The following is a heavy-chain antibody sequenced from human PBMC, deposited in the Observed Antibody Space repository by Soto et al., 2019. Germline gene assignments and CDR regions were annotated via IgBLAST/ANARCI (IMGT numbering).Heavy chain of an antibody. Sequence: SETLSLTCTVPGGSISPFYWSWVRQPPGKGLEWIGYLYYSGNTNYNPSLKSRVTISVDASKNQVSLRLTSVTAADTAVYYCARVGGVAARTFDYWGQGTVVTVSS. J-gene: IGHJ4*02. D-gene: IGHD2-15*01. CDR2: LYYSGNT. V-gene: IGHV4-59*01. CDR3: ARVGGVAARTFDY. CDR1: GGSISPFY.